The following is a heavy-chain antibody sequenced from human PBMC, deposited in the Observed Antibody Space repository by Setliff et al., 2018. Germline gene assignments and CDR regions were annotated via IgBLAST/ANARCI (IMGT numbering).Heavy chain of an antibody. Sequence: GGSLRLSCAASGFTFSNYWMHWVRQSPGKGLEWISYISNSGTVIYSAESVEGRFTTSRDNAYLQMNSLKPEDTAVYYCTRFDCTSGVCYSDYWGQGSLVTVSS. CDR3: TRFDCTSGVCYSDY. CDR1: GFTFSNYW. D-gene: IGHD2-8*01. CDR2: ISNSGTVI. J-gene: IGHJ4*02. V-gene: IGHV3-11*01.